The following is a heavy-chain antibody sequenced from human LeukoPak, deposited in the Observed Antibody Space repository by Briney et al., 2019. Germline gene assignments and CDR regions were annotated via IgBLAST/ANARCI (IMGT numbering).Heavy chain of an antibody. CDR3: ARNGPTGTYLGQFDY. CDR2: ISYSGST. J-gene: IGHJ4*02. Sequence: SETLSLTCTVSRGSISRYYWSWIRQPPGKGLKWIGYISYSGSTNYNPSLKSRVTISVDPSKNHFSLKLSSVTAADTAVYYCARNGPTGTYLGQFDYWGQGTLVTVSS. V-gene: IGHV4-59*01. D-gene: IGHD1-7*01. CDR1: RGSISRYY.